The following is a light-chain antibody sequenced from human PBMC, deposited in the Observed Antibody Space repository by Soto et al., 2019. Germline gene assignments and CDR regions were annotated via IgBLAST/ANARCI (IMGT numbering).Light chain of an antibody. V-gene: IGKV3-20*01. CDR1: QTVSSSY. CDR3: QQYGRSPPVK. J-gene: IGKJ1*01. Sequence: EIVLTQSPGTLSLSPGERATLSCRASQTVSSSYLAWYQQKPGQAPRLLIYGASTRAAGIPDRFSGSGSGTDFTLTISRLEPEDFAVDYCQQYGRSPPVKFGQGTKVEIK. CDR2: GAS.